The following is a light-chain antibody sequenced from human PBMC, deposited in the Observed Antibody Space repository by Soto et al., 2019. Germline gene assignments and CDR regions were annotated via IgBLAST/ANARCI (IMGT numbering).Light chain of an antibody. CDR3: SSYTSSSIPVV. V-gene: IGLV2-14*01. CDR2: DVS. J-gene: IGLJ2*01. Sequence: QSVLTQPASVSGYPGQSITISCTGTSSDVGGYNYVSWYQQHPGKAPKLMIYDVSNRPSGVSNRFSGSKSGNTASLTISGLQAEDEADYYCSSYTSSSIPVVFGGGTKVTVL. CDR1: SSDVGGYNY.